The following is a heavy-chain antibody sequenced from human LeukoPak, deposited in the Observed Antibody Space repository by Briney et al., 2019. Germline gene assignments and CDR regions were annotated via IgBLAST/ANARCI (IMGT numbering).Heavy chain of an antibody. D-gene: IGHD3-10*01. CDR3: ARDRYYGSGSPKPPTYYFDY. V-gene: IGHV3-33*01. J-gene: IGHJ4*02. CDR2: IWYDGSNK. CDR1: GFTFSSYG. Sequence: GGFLRLSCAASGFTFSSYGMHWVRQAPGKGLEWVAVIWYDGSNKYYADSVKGRFTISRDNSKNTLYLQMNSLRAEDTAVYYCARDRYYGSGSPKPPTYYFDYWGQGTLVTVSS.